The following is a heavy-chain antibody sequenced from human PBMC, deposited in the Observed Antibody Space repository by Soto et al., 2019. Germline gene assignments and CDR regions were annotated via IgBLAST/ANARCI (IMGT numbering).Heavy chain of an antibody. J-gene: IGHJ4*02. V-gene: IGHV3-30*18. CDR3: AQDGRSGSVTRHDQ. D-gene: IGHD1-26*01. CDR2: ISYDGSYQ. Sequence: QAQLVESGGGEVQPGRSLRLSCAASGFTFKSYGMHWVRQAPGKGLEWVAVISYDGSYQYYSDSVKGRFTISRDNSKNTLNLQMNSMRVEDSDMYYCAQDGRSGSVTRHDQWGQGTLVTVSS. CDR1: GFTFKSYG.